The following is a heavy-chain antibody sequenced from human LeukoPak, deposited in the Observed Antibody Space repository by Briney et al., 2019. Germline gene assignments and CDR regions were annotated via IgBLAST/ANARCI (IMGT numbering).Heavy chain of an antibody. CDR1: GFTFSSYW. Sequence: GGSLRLSCAASGFTFSSYWMHWVRQAPGKGLVWVSRINSDGSSTSCADSVKGRFTISRDNAKNTLYLQMNSLRAEDTAVYYCARERVVVTAIEDCYYGMDVWGQGTTVTVSS. D-gene: IGHD2-21*02. J-gene: IGHJ6*02. CDR3: ARERVVVTAIEDCYYGMDV. CDR2: INSDGSST. V-gene: IGHV3-74*01.